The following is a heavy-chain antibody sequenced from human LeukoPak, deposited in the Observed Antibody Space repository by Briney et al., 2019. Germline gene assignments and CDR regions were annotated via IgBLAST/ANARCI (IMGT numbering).Heavy chain of an antibody. CDR3: ARAGIITFGGVIADNWFDP. CDR2: IIPIFGIA. CDR1: GGTFSSYA. Sequence: PGKVSCTASGGTFSSYAISWVRQAPGQGLEWMGGIIPIFGIANYAQTFQGRVTITTNESTSTAYMELSSLRSEDTAVYYCARAGIITFGGVIADNWFDPWGQGTLVTVSS. D-gene: IGHD3-16*02. J-gene: IGHJ5*02. V-gene: IGHV1-69*05.